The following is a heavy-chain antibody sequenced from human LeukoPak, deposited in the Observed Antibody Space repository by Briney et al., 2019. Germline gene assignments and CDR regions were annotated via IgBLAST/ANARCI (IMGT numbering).Heavy chain of an antibody. J-gene: IGHJ4*02. CDR2: MNPNSGNR. Sequence: ASVKVSCKASGYTFNSYDINWVRQATGQGLEWMGWMNPNSGNRGFAQKFQRRVTITRNTSISTAYMELSSLRSEDTAVYYCARDVGSGSYYFDYWGQGTLVTVSS. CDR3: ARDVGSGSYYFDY. CDR1: GYTFNSYD. V-gene: IGHV1-8*01. D-gene: IGHD3-10*01.